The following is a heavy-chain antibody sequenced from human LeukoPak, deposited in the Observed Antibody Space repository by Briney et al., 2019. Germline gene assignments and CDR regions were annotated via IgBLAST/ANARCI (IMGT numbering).Heavy chain of an antibody. CDR1: GGTFSSYA. D-gene: IGHD6-19*01. Sequence: SVKVSCKASGGTFSSYAISWVRQAPGQGLEWMGRIIPILGIANYAQKFQGRVAITADKSTSTAYMELSSLRSEDTAVYYCARVQSVAGRLDSWGQGTLVTVSS. CDR2: IIPILGIA. V-gene: IGHV1-69*04. J-gene: IGHJ4*02. CDR3: ARVQSVAGRLDS.